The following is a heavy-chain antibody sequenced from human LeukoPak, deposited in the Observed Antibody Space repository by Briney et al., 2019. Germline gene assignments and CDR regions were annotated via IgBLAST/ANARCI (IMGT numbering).Heavy chain of an antibody. J-gene: IGHJ4*02. Sequence: SETLSLTCTVSGGSISSYYWSWIRQPPGKGLEWIGYIYYSGSTNYNPFLKSRVTISVDTSKNQFSLKLSSVTAADTAVYYCARGGSSGWSYYFDYWGQGTLVTVSS. D-gene: IGHD6-19*01. V-gene: IGHV4-59*01. CDR3: ARGGSSGWSYYFDY. CDR2: IYYSGST. CDR1: GGSISSYY.